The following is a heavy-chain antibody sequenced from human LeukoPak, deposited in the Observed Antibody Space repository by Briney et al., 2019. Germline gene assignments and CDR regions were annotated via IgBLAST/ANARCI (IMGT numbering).Heavy chain of an antibody. Sequence: SETLSLTCTVSGGSISSSSYYWGWIRQPPGKGLEWIGSIYYSGSTYYNPSLKSRVTISVDTSKNQFSLKLSSVTAADTAVYYCARDIVDTAMEQRSWRFGLFTEPNQSAFDIWGQGTMVTVSS. D-gene: IGHD5-18*01. CDR3: ARDIVDTAMEQRSWRFGLFTEPNQSAFDI. CDR2: IYYSGST. J-gene: IGHJ3*02. V-gene: IGHV4-39*07. CDR1: GGSISSSSYY.